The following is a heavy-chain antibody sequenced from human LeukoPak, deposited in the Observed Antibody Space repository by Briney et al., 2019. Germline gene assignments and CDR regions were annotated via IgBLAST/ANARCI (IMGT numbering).Heavy chain of an antibody. CDR2: MNPNSGNT. D-gene: IGHD3-22*01. J-gene: IGHJ3*02. CDR3: ARGPYYYDSSGRYDAFDI. Sequence: GASVKVSCKASGYTFTSYDINWVRQATGQGLEWMGWMNPNSGNTGYAQKFQGRVTITRNTSISTAYMELCSLRSEDTAVYYCARGPYYYDSSGRYDAFDIWGQGTMVTVSS. V-gene: IGHV1-8*03. CDR1: GYTFTSYD.